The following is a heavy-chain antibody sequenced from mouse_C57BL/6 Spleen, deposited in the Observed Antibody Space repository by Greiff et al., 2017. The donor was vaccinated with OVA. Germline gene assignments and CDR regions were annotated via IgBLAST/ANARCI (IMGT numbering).Heavy chain of an antibody. J-gene: IGHJ2*01. CDR2: INPSNGGT. CDR3: ARLKTTQATFDY. D-gene: IGHD3-2*02. Sequence: VQLQQPGTELVKPGASVKLSCKASGYTFTSYWMHWVKQRPGQGLEWIGNINPSNGGTNYNEKFKGKATLTVDKSSSTAYMQLSSLTSEDSAVYYCARLKTTQATFDYWGQGTTLTVSS. V-gene: IGHV1-53*01. CDR1: GYTFTSYW.